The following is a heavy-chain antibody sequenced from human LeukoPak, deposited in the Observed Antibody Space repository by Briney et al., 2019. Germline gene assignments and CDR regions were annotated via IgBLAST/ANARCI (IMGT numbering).Heavy chain of an antibody. D-gene: IGHD2-15*01. CDR2: INGSSNDT. V-gene: IGHV3-11*03. J-gene: IGHJ5*02. Sequence: GGSLRLSCAASGFTFSDYYMTWVRQAPGRGLEWLSYINGSSNDTKYTDSVKGRFTISRGNAKNSLYLLMNSLRAEDTAVYYCARRGTTYCTVDSCHPNWFDPWGQGTLVTVSS. CDR3: ARRGTTYCTVDSCHPNWFDP. CDR1: GFTFSDYY.